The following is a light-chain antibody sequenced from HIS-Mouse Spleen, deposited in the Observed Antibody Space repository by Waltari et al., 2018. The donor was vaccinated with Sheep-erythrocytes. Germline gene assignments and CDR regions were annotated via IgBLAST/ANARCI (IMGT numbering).Light chain of an antibody. V-gene: IGKV1-6*01. Sequence: AIQMTQSPSSLSASVGDRVTITCRASQGIRDDLGWYQQKPGKAPKLLIYAASSLQSGVPSRFSGRGAGTDFTLTISSLQPEDFATYYCVQDYNYPYTFGQGTKLEIK. J-gene: IGKJ2*01. CDR2: AAS. CDR1: QGIRDD. CDR3: VQDYNYPYT.